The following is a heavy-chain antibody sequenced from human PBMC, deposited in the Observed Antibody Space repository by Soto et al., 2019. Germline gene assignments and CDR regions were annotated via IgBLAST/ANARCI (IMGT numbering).Heavy chain of an antibody. D-gene: IGHD1-26*01. CDR1: GFSFRIYA. V-gene: IGHV3-23*01. CDR2: MIGDGTSW. Sequence: PGGSLRLSCAASGFSFRIYAMNWVRQAPGKGLEWVSVMIGDGTSWDYADSVRGRFTISRDNSKNTLYLQMNNLRTEDTAVYYCAKDLRPDGRYDLDSRGQGTLVTVSS. CDR3: AKDLRPDGRYDLDS. J-gene: IGHJ4*02.